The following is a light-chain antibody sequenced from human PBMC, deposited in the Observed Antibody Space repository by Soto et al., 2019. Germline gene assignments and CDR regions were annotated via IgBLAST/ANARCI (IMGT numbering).Light chain of an antibody. V-gene: IGKV3-11*01. CDR1: QSVSSY. J-gene: IGKJ5*01. CDR2: DAS. Sequence: ENVLTQSPATLSVSPGERATLSCRASQSVSSYLAWYQQKPGQAPRLLIYDASNRATGIPARFSGSGSGTDFTLTISSLEPEDFAVYYCQQRSNWTPITFGQGTRLEI. CDR3: QQRSNWTPIT.